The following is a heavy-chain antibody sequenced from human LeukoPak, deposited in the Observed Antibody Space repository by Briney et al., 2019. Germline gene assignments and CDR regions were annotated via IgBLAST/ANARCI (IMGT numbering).Heavy chain of an antibody. D-gene: IGHD3-22*01. V-gene: IGHV3-30*02. CDR1: GFTFRCYC. J-gene: IGHJ4*02. Sequence: GGALRPSRSASGFTFRCYCMHLVRQASGKGLGGVAFIRYDGSNKYYADSVKGRFTISRDNSKNTLYLQMNSLRAEDTAAYYCAKDHDTMIVVGKGGLGYWGQGTLVTVSS. CDR2: IRYDGSNK. CDR3: AKDHDTMIVVGKGGLGY.